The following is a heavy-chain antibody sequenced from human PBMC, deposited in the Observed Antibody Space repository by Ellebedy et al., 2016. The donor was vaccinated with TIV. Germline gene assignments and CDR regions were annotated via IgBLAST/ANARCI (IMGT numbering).Heavy chain of an antibody. Sequence: GSLRLSXTVSGGSISSYYWSWIRQPAGKGLEWIGRIYTSGSTNYNPSLKSRVTMSVDTSKNQFSLKLSSVTAADTAVYYCARTYYDSSGYYYVLDYWGQGTLVTVSS. CDR2: IYTSGST. CDR1: GGSISSYY. D-gene: IGHD3-22*01. J-gene: IGHJ4*02. CDR3: ARTYYDSSGYYYVLDY. V-gene: IGHV4-4*07.